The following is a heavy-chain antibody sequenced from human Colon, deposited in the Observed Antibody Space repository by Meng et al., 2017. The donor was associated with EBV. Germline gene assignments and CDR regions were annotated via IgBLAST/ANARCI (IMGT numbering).Heavy chain of an antibody. D-gene: IGHD2-21*01. CDR2: IHHSGSA. Sequence: ARLQQSGPGLVEPSQPLSLTFTVSGGSMSSGNYYWSWIRQPPGKGLEWIGYIHHSGSAYYNPSLKSRVSISVDTSKNQFSLNLNSMTAADTAVYYCASFDHIPRRNYFDYWGQGTLVTVSS. V-gene: IGHV4-30-4*01. J-gene: IGHJ4*02. CDR3: ASFDHIPRRNYFDY. CDR1: GGSMSSGNYY.